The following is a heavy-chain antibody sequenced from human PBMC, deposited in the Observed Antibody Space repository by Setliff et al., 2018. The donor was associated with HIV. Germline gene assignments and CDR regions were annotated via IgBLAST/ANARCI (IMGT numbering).Heavy chain of an antibody. CDR3: ARRAALIKRYYYYYLDV. Sequence: SETLSLTCTVSGDSISTDNYHWGWIRQPPGKGLEWIGHTANTDYNPSLKSRVTVSVDTSKNQLSLRLNSVTAADTAVYYCARRAALIKRYYYYYLDVWGKGTTVTVSS. J-gene: IGHJ6*03. CDR2: TANT. CDR1: GDSISTDNYH. D-gene: IGHD5-18*01. V-gene: IGHV4-39*01.